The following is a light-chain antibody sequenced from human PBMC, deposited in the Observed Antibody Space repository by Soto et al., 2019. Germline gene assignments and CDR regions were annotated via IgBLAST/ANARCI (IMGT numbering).Light chain of an antibody. V-gene: IGLV1-40*01. CDR1: SSNIGAGYD. CDR2: GNS. Sequence: QSVLTQPPSVSGAPGQRVTISCTGSSSNIGAGYDVHWYQQLPGTAPKLLIYGNSNRPSGVPDRFSGSKSGTSASLAITGLQAEDEADYYCQSYDSSRLEVFGGGTKVTVL. CDR3: QSYDSSRLEV. J-gene: IGLJ2*01.